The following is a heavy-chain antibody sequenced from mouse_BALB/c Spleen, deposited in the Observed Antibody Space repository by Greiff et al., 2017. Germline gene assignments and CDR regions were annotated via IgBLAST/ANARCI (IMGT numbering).Heavy chain of an antibody. CDR2: ISYSGST. CDR3: ARAYYRYDGYYYAMDY. J-gene: IGHJ4*01. CDR1: GDSITSGY. Sequence: VHVKQSGPSLVKPSQTLSLTCSVTGDSITSGYWNWIRKFPGNKLEYMGYISYSGSTYYNPSLKSRISITRDTSKNQYYLQLNSVTTEDTATYYCARAYYRYDGYYYAMDYWGQGTSVTVSS. V-gene: IGHV3-8*02. D-gene: IGHD2-14*01.